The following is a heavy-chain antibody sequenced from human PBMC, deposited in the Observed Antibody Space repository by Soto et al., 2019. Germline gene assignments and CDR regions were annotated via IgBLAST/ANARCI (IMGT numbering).Heavy chain of an antibody. J-gene: IGHJ4*02. D-gene: IGHD3-16*02. V-gene: IGHV3-23*01. Sequence: GGSLRLSCAASGFTFGSYALSWVRQAPGKGLEWVSAISGSGGSTYYADSVKGRFTISRDNSKNTLYLQMNSLRAEDTAVYYCAKDNYIWGSYRYYFDYWGQGTLVTVSS. CDR2: ISGSGGST. CDR1: GFTFGSYA. CDR3: AKDNYIWGSYRYYFDY.